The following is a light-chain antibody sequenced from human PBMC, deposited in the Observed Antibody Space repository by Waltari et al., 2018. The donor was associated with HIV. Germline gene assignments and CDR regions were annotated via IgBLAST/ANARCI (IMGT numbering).Light chain of an antibody. J-gene: IGKJ3*01. CDR2: WPS. Sequence: DIVMTQSPDSLAVSLGERATIKCKSSQSVLSSSNNRNYLAWYQQKPGQPPKLLISWPSTRKSGVPDRFSGSGSGTDFTLTISSLQAEDVAVYYCQQYYTTPFTFGPGTKVDIK. V-gene: IGKV4-1*01. CDR1: QSVLSSSNNRNY. CDR3: QQYYTTPFT.